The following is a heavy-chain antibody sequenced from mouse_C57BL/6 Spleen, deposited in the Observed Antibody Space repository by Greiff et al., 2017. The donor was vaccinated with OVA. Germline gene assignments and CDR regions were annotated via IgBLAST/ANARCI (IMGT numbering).Heavy chain of an antibody. D-gene: IGHD2-1*01. J-gene: IGHJ4*01. Sequence: VQLQQSGAELVKPGASVKISCKASGYAFSSYWMNWVKQRPGKGLEWIGQIYPGDGDTNYNGKFKGKATLTADKSSSTAYMQLSSLTSEDSAVYFCARLNHYGNLYAMDYWGQGTSVTVSS. CDR2: IYPGDGDT. V-gene: IGHV1-80*01. CDR1: GYAFSSYW. CDR3: ARLNHYGNLYAMDY.